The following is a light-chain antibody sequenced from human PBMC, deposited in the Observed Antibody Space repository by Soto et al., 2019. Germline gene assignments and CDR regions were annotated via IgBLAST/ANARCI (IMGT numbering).Light chain of an antibody. Sequence: EIVLTQSPGTLALSPGERATLSCRASQSVSRNYLAWYQHKPGQAPTLLIYGASRRTPGIPDRFSGSGSATDFTLTISSLEPEDFAVYYCQQRSKWITFGQGTRLEI. J-gene: IGKJ5*01. CDR2: GAS. CDR1: QSVSRNY. CDR3: QQRSKWIT. V-gene: IGKV3D-20*02.